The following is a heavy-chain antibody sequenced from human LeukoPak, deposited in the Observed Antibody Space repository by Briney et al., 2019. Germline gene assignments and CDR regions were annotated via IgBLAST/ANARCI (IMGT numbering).Heavy chain of an antibody. J-gene: IGHJ3*02. Sequence: GGSLRLSCAASGFTFSNAWMSWVRQAPGKGLEWVGRIKSKTDGGTTDYAASVKGRFTISRDDSKNSLCLQMHSLKTEDTAVYYCAREHYDSSGYYSDAFDIWGKGTMVTSLQ. D-gene: IGHD3-22*01. CDR1: GFTFSNAW. V-gene: IGHV3-15*01. CDR3: AREHYDSSGYYSDAFDI. CDR2: IKSKTDGGTT.